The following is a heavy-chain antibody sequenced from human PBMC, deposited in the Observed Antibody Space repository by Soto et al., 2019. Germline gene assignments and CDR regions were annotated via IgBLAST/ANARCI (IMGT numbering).Heavy chain of an antibody. CDR1: GGTFSSYT. V-gene: IGHV1-69*02. Sequence: QVQLVQSGAEVKKPGSSVKVSCKASGGTFSSYTISWVRQAPGQGLEWMGRIIPILGIANYAQKFQGRVTITADKSTSTAYMELSSLRSEDTAVYYCARGGVYDLADMADWGQGTLVTVSS. CDR2: IIPILGIA. CDR3: ARGGVYDLADMAD. J-gene: IGHJ4*02. D-gene: IGHD5-12*01.